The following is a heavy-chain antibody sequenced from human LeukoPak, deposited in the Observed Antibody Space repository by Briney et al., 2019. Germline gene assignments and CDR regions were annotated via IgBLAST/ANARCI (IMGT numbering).Heavy chain of an antibody. CDR3: ARVNGLPAAVKGEFDY. Sequence: GGSLRLSCAASGFTLSSNYMSWVRQAPRKGVEWVSVIYSGGRTYYADSVKGRFTISRENSKNTLYLQMNSLRAEDTAVYYCARVNGLPAAVKGEFDYGGQGTLGTVSA. D-gene: IGHD2-2*01. J-gene: IGHJ4*02. CDR1: GFTLSSNY. CDR2: IYSGGRT. V-gene: IGHV3-66*01.